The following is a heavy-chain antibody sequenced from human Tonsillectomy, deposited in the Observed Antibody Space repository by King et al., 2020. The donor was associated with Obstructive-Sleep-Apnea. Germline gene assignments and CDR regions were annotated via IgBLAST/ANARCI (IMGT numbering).Heavy chain of an antibody. CDR2: ISAYNGNT. J-gene: IGHJ4*02. CDR1: GYTFTSYG. V-gene: IGHV1-18*04. D-gene: IGHD2-15*01. Sequence: HVQLVESGAEVKKPGASVKVSCKASGYTFTSYGISWVRQAPGQGLEVMGWISAYNGNTNYAQKLQGRVTMTTETSTSPAYMELRSLGSYDTAVYYCAKGGSGPKDYWGQGTLVTVSS. CDR3: AKGGSGPKDY.